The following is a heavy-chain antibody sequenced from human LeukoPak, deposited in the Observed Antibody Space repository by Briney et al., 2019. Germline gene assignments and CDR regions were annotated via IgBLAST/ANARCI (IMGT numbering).Heavy chain of an antibody. CDR2: IHTNSGET. CDR1: GYTFTGHY. Sequence: ASVKVSCKASGYTFTGHYIYWVRRAPGQGLEWMGWIHTNSGETKYPQKLQGSVPLTRDTSISTAYMELTRLTSDDTGVYFCARSRIRAYHYYYMDVWGKGTTVTVP. V-gene: IGHV1-2*02. J-gene: IGHJ6*03. D-gene: IGHD3-16*01. CDR3: ARSRIRAYHYYYMDV.